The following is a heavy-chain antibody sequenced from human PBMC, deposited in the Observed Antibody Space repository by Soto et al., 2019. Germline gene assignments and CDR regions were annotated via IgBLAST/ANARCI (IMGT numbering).Heavy chain of an antibody. J-gene: IGHJ4*01. CDR3: STDSRFSSILVRFDY. V-gene: IGHV3-15*07. Sequence: EVQLVESGGGLVKPGGSLRLSCAAPGFTISDAWINWVRQAPGKGLEWVGRIKSKGDGGTTDFRAPVKDRFAISRDDSKNMVYLQINSLKTEDTAVYYCSTDSRFSSILVRFDYWGHGTRVTVSS. CDR1: GFTISDAW. CDR2: IKSKGDGGTT. D-gene: IGHD6-6*01.